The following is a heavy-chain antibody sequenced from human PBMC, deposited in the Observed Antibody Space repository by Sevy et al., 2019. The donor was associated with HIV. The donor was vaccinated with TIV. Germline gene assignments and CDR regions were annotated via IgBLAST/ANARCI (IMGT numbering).Heavy chain of an antibody. CDR3: ARGGTIFGLVRHYFDY. Sequence: GGSLRLPCAASGFSVNSNYMTWVRRAPGKGLDWVSILYSDGSTKDADALKGRFTISRDNSKNTMYLQMNSLRVEDTAVYYCARGGTIFGLVRHYFDYWGQGTLVTVSS. V-gene: IGHV3-66*01. CDR1: GFSVNSNY. D-gene: IGHD3-3*01. J-gene: IGHJ4*02. CDR2: LYSDGST.